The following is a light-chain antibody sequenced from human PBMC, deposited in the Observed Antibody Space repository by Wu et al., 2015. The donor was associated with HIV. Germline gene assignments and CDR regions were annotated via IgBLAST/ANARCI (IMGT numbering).Light chain of an antibody. CDR1: QSINNN. CDR3: QQYGSSPYT. Sequence: EIVMTRSPTTLSVSPGERATLSCRASQSINNNLAWYQQKPGQAPRLLIYGASSRATGIPDRFSGSGSGTDFTLTISRLEPEDFAVYYCQQYGSSPYTFGQGTKLEIK. CDR2: GAS. V-gene: IGKV3-20*01. J-gene: IGKJ2*01.